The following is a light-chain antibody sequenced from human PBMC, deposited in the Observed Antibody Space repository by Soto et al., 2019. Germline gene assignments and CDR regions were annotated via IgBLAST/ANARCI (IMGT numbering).Light chain of an antibody. CDR1: SSDVGGYNY. CDR3: CSYAGSVYV. J-gene: IGLJ1*01. CDR2: DVS. Sequence: QSVLTQPRSVSGSPGQSVTISCTGTSSDVGGYNYVSWYQQHPGKAPKLMIYDVSERPSGVPDRFSGSKSGNTASLTISGLQAEDEADYYCCSYAGSVYVFATGTKAIVL. V-gene: IGLV2-11*01.